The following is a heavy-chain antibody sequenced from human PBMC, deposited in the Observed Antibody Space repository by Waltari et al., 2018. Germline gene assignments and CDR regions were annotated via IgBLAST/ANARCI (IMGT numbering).Heavy chain of an antibody. CDR3: ARGRRISMIRGTWGFDY. Sequence: QVQLQQWGAGLLKPSETLSLTCAVDGGSFSGYFWSWIRQPPGKGLEWIGEINHSENTNYNPSPKSRVTMSVDTSKNQFSLNLSSVTAADTAVYYCARGRRISMIRGTWGFDYWGQGTLVTVSS. D-gene: IGHD3-10*01. V-gene: IGHV4-34*02. CDR1: GGSFSGYF. J-gene: IGHJ4*02. CDR2: INHSENT.